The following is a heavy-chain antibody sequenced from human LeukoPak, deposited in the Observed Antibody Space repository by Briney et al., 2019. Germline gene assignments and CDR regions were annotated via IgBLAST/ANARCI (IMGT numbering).Heavy chain of an antibody. CDR2: ISYDGSNK. J-gene: IGHJ2*01. CDR3: AKPQVVDATDYWYFDL. D-gene: IGHD2-15*01. Sequence: GGSLRLSCAASGFTFSSYGMHWVRQAPGKGLEWVAVISYDGSNKYYADSVKGRFTVSRDNSKNTLYLQTNSLGGDDTAVYYCAKPQVVDATDYWYFDLWGRGTLVTVSS. CDR1: GFTFSSYG. V-gene: IGHV3-30*18.